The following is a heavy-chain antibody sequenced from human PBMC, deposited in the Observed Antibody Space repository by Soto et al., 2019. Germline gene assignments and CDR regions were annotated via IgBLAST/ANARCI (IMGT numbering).Heavy chain of an antibody. CDR3: ARGARYNWNHGSDY. Sequence: EVQLVQSGAEGKKPGESLKISCKGSGYTFTTHWMGWVRQMPGKGLEWMGIIYLGDSDTRYSPSFQGPVAISAAQSIGTAYPQCSNLHASDPAMSYCARGARYNWNHGSDYWCWETLVTVSS. D-gene: IGHD1-20*01. CDR2: IYLGDSDT. CDR1: GYTFTTHW. V-gene: IGHV5-51*01. J-gene: IGHJ4*02.